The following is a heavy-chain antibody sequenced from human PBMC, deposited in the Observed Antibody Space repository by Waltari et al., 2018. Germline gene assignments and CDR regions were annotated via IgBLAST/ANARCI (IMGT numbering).Heavy chain of an antibody. Sequence: QVQLQESGPGLVKPSETLSLTCTLSGGSIGTSYWAWVRQSAGKGLEFIGRVYTTGSNFYNPSLRGRVTMSVDASKNQFFLSLTSVTAADTAVYYCARISALRSALDVWGQGTTVTVSS. J-gene: IGHJ6*02. CDR1: GGSIGTSY. CDR2: VYTTGSN. V-gene: IGHV4-4*07. D-gene: IGHD3-10*01. CDR3: ARISALRSALDV.